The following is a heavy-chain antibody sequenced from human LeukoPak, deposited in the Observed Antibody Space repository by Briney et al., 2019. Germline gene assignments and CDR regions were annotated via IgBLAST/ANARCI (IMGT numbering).Heavy chain of an antibody. CDR1: GYTFTSYD. CDR3: ARTPGDENGMDV. D-gene: IGHD3-10*01. J-gene: IGHJ6*02. Sequence: ASVNVSRKASGYTFTSYDINWVRQATGQGLEWMGWMNPNSGNTGYAQKFQGRVTMTRNTSISTAYMELRSLRSEDTAVYYCARTPGDENGMDVWGQGTTVTVSS. V-gene: IGHV1-8*01. CDR2: MNPNSGNT.